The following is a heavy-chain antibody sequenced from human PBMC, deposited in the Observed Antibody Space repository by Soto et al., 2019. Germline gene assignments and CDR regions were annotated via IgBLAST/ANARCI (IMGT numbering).Heavy chain of an antibody. CDR1: GFTFTSSA. CDR2: IVVGSGHT. J-gene: IGHJ4*02. V-gene: IGHV1-58*02. D-gene: IGHD2-15*01. CDR3: AADCRYCSGGNCEDY. Sequence: QMQLVQSGPEVKKPGTSVKVSCKASGFTFTSSAMQWVRQARGQRLEWIGWIVVGSGHTNYAQKFQERVTIARDMSTSTAYMELSSLRSEDTAVYYCAADCRYCSGGNCEDYWGQGTLVTVSS.